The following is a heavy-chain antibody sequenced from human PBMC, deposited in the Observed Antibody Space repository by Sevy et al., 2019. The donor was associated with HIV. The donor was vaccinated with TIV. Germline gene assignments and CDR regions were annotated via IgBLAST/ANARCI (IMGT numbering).Heavy chain of an antibody. CDR3: ARSGTDVDYGDQSFDY. V-gene: IGHV1-18*01. Sequence: ASVKVSCKASGYTFTSYGISWVRQAPGQGLEWMGWISAYNGNTNYAQKLQGRVTMTTDTSTSTAYMELRSLRSDDTAMYYCARSGTDVDYGDQSFDYWGQGTLVTVSS. CDR1: GYTFTSYG. J-gene: IGHJ4*02. D-gene: IGHD4-17*01. CDR2: ISAYNGNT.